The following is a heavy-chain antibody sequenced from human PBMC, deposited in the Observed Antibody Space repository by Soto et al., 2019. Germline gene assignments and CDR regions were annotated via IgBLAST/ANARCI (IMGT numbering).Heavy chain of an antibody. CDR1: GFTFSNYG. V-gene: IGHV3-33*01. D-gene: IGHD2-21*01. Sequence: PGGSLRLSCAASGFTFSNYGMHWVRQAPGKGLEWVAVIWYDGNNKYYADSVKGRFTISRDNSNNTLYVQMTSLRAEDTAVYYCARGLHSLFDYWGQGTLVTSPQ. CDR3: ARGLHSLFDY. CDR2: IWYDGNNK. J-gene: IGHJ4*02.